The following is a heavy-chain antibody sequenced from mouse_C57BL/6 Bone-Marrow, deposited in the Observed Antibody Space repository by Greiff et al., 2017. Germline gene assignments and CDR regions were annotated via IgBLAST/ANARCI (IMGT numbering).Heavy chain of an antibody. V-gene: IGHV1-52*01. CDR3: ARGNYSNCWFAY. Sequence: QVQLQQPGAELVRPWSSVTLSCKASGYTFTSYWMHWVKQCPIQGLEWIGNIDPSDSETHYTQKFKDKATLTVDKSSSTAYMQRSSLTYEDSAVYYCARGNYSNCWFAYWGQGTLVTVSA. D-gene: IGHD2-5*01. CDR2: IDPSDSET. J-gene: IGHJ3*01. CDR1: GYTFTSYW.